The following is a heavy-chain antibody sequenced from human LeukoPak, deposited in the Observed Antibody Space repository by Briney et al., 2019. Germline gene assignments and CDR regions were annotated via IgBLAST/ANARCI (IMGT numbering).Heavy chain of an antibody. CDR1: GYTFTSYA. J-gene: IGHJ5*02. CDR2: INAGNGNT. V-gene: IGHV1-3*01. D-gene: IGHD3-16*01. Sequence: ASVKVSSKASGYTFTSYAMHWVRQAPGQRLEWMGWINAGNGNTKYSQKFQGRVTITSDTSASTAYMELSSLRSEDTAVYYCAGGGGRSSVDPWGQGTLVTVSS. CDR3: AGGGGRSSVDP.